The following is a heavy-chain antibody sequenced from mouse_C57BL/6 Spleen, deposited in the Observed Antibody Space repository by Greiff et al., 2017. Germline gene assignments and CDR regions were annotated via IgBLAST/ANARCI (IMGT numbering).Heavy chain of an antibody. CDR1: GYTFTSYW. J-gene: IGHJ1*03. D-gene: IGHD2-3*01. Sequence: QVQLQQPGAELVRPGSSVKLSCKASGYTFTSYWMDWVKQRPGQGLEWIGHIYPSDSETHSNQKFKDKATLTVDKSSSTAYRQLSSLTSEDSAVYYCARDGIDDGSHWYFDVGGTGTTVTVSS. CDR2: IYPSDSET. CDR3: ARDGIDDGSHWYFDV. V-gene: IGHV1-61*01.